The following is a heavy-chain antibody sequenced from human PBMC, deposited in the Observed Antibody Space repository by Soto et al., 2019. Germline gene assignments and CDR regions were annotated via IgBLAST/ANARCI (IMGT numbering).Heavy chain of an antibody. V-gene: IGHV3-13*01. CDR1: GFTFSSYD. CDR2: IGTAGDT. Sequence: GGSLRLSCAASGFTFSSYDMHWVRQATGKGLEWVSAIGTAGDTYYPGSVKGRFTISRENAKNSLYLQMNSLRAGDTAVYYCARERSDPPGAFDYWGQGTLVTVSS. D-gene: IGHD2-15*01. CDR3: ARERSDPPGAFDY. J-gene: IGHJ4*02.